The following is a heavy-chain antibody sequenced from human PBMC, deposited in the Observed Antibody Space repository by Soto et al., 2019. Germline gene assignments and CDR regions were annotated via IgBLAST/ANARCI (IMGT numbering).Heavy chain of an antibody. CDR1: GGTFSSYA. J-gene: IGHJ6*04. CDR3: ASNTGQLVPAYYYYGMDV. CDR2: IIPIFGTA. D-gene: IGHD6-6*01. Sequence: SVKVSCKVSGGTFSSYAISWVRQAPGQGLEWMGGIIPIFGTANYAQKFQGRVTITADKSTSTAYMELSSLRSEDTAVYYCASNTGQLVPAYYYYGMDVRGKGTTVTVSS. V-gene: IGHV1-69*06.